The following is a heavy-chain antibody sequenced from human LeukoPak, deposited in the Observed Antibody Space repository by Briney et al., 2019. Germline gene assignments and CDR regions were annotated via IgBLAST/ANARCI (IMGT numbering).Heavy chain of an antibody. V-gene: IGHV4-31*03. D-gene: IGHD3-22*01. CDR2: IYYSGST. CDR3: MRTSDSSGYYFDY. CDR1: AGSISSGGYY. J-gene: IGHJ4*02. Sequence: PSETLSLTCTVSAGSISSGGYYWGWIRQHPGKGLEWIGYIYYSGSTYYNPPLKSRLTISVDTSKNQFSLNLGSVTAADTAVYYCMRTSDSSGYYFDYWGQGTLVTVSS.